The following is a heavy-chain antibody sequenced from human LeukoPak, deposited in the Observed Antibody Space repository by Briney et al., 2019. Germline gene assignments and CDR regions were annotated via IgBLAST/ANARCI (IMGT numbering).Heavy chain of an antibody. CDR1: GFTFSSYE. CDR2: ISSSGSTI. J-gene: IGHJ4*02. CDR3: ARDRTDFYDSSGAFDY. V-gene: IGHV3-48*03. Sequence: GGSLRLSCAASGFTFSSYEMNWVRQAPGKGLEWVSYISSSGSTIYYADSVKGRFTISRDNAKNSLYLQMNSLRAEDTAVYYCARDRTDFYDSSGAFDYWGQGTLVTVSS. D-gene: IGHD3-22*01.